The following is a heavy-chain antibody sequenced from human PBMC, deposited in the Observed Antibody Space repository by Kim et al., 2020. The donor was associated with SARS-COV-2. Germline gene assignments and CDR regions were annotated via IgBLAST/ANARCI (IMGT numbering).Heavy chain of an antibody. CDR3: ATRLQLVSYYFDY. D-gene: IGHD1-1*01. CDR2: IYYNGDT. V-gene: IGHV4-39*01. CDR1: GGSVNNSNDF. Sequence: SETLSLTCTVSGGSVNNSNDFCGWIRQPPGKGPEWIGTIYYNGDTYYSPSLKSRVTVSVDTSKNQYSLNLRSVTAADTAVYYCATRLQLVSYYFDYWGQG. J-gene: IGHJ4*02.